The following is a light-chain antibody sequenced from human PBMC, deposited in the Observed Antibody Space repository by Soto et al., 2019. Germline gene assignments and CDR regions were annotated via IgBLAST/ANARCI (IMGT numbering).Light chain of an antibody. CDR1: RSDIGSNY. CDR3: ASWDDNLSVPI. Sequence: QLVLTQPPSASGTPGQTVTISCSGTRSDIGSNYVYWYQHLPGMAPKLLIYRNHQRPSGVPDRISGSKSGTSASLAIIGLRSDDEGDYYCASWDDNLSVPIFGGGTQLTVL. J-gene: IGLJ2*01. V-gene: IGLV1-47*01. CDR2: RNH.